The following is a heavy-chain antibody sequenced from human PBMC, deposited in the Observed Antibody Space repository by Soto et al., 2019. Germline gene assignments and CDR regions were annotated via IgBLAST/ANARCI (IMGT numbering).Heavy chain of an antibody. CDR1: GYSFTSYW. CDR3: ARGPIFGVVNLYYGMDV. CDR2: IYPGDSDT. D-gene: IGHD3-3*01. J-gene: IGHJ6*02. V-gene: IGHV5-51*01. Sequence: GESLKISCKGSGYSFTSYWIGWVRQMPGKGLEWMGIIYPGDSDTRYSPSFQGQVTISADKSISTAYLQWSSLKASDTAMYYCARGPIFGVVNLYYGMDVWGQGTTVTVSS.